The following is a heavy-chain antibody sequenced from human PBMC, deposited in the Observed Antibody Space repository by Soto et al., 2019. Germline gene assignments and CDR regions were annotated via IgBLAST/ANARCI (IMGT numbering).Heavy chain of an antibody. D-gene: IGHD2-15*01. CDR2: IYYIGST. Sequence: QLQLQESGPGLVKPSETLSLTCTVSGGSISSSSYYWGWIRQPPGKGLEWIGSIYYIGSTYYNPSLKSRVPISVDTSKNQFSLKLSSVTAADTAVYYCARRVGYCSGGSCFEYYFDYWGQGTLVTVSS. J-gene: IGHJ4*02. V-gene: IGHV4-39*01. CDR1: GGSISSSSYY. CDR3: ARRVGYCSGGSCFEYYFDY.